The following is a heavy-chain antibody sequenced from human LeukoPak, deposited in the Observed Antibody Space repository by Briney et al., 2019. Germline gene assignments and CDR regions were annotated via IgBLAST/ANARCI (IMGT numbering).Heavy chain of an antibody. CDR1: GFTFSGSA. Sequence: GGSLRLSYAASGFTFSGSAMHWVRQASGKGLEWVGRIRSKANSYATAYAASVKGRFTISRDNSKNTLYLQMNSLRAEDTAVYYCAKDSLLAYSGGDCYSWGSFDYWGQGTLVTVSS. J-gene: IGHJ4*02. V-gene: IGHV3-73*01. CDR2: IRSKANSYAT. CDR3: AKDSLLAYSGGDCYSWGSFDY. D-gene: IGHD2-21*02.